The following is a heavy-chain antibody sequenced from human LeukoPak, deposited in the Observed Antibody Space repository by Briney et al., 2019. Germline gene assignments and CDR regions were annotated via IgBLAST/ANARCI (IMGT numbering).Heavy chain of an antibody. Sequence: SETLSLTCTVSGGSISSYYWSWIRQPPGKGLEWIGYIYYSGSTNYNPSLKSRVTISVDTSKNQFSLKLSSVTAADTAVYYCARAYDFLDPWGQGTLVTVS. V-gene: IGHV4-59*01. CDR1: GGSISSYY. CDR2: IYYSGST. CDR3: ARAYDFLDP. J-gene: IGHJ5*02. D-gene: IGHD3-3*01.